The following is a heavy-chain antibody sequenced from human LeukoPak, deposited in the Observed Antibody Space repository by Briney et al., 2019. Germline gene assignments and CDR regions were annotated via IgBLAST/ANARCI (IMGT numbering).Heavy chain of an antibody. CDR3: ASRIMGPTY. D-gene: IGHD1-26*01. J-gene: IGHJ4*02. V-gene: IGHV3-49*04. CDR2: IRSKAYDGTT. Sequence: TGGSLRLSCTASGFTFGDYAMSWVRQAPGRGLEWVGFIRSKAYDGTTEYGASVRGRFTISRDDSKTTLYLQMNSLKTEDTAVYYCASRIMGPTYWGQGTLVTVSS. CDR1: GFTFGDYA.